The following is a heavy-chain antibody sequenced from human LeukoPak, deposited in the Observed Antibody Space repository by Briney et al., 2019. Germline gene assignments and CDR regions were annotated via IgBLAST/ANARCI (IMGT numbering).Heavy chain of an antibody. J-gene: IGHJ6*02. CDR2: INHSGST. Sequence: SETLSLTCAVYGGSFSGYYWSWIRQPPGKGLEWIGEINHSGSTNYNPSLKSRVTISVDTSKNQFSLKLSSVTAADTAVYYCARGGETDGMDVWGQGITVTVSS. CDR3: ARGGETDGMDV. V-gene: IGHV4-34*01. CDR1: GGSFSGYY.